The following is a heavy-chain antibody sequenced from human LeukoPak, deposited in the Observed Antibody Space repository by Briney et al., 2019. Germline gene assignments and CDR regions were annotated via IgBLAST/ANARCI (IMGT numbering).Heavy chain of an antibody. CDR3: ARVPPYYDFWIGLVGYFDY. J-gene: IGHJ4*02. Sequence: ASVKVSCKASGYTFTGYYMHWVRQAPGQGLEWMGWINPNSGGTNYAQKFQGRVTMTRDTSISTAYMELSRLRSDDTAVYYCARVPPYYDFWIGLVGYFDYWGQGTLVTVSS. CDR2: INPNSGGT. CDR1: GYTFTGYY. V-gene: IGHV1-2*02. D-gene: IGHD3-3*01.